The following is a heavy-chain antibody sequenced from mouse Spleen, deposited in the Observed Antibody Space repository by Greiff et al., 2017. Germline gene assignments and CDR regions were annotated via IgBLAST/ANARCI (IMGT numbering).Heavy chain of an antibody. J-gene: IGHJ1*01. V-gene: IGHV2-6-4*01. CDR3: ARNEDYGSTYWYFDV. D-gene: IGHD1-1*01. Sequence: VKLMESGPGLVAPSQSLSITCTVSGFSLSRYSVHWVRQPPGKGLEWLGMIWGGGSTDYNSALKSRLSISKDNSKSQVFLKMNSLQTDDTAMYYCARNEDYGSTYWYFDVWGAGTTVTVSS. CDR1: GFSLSRYS. CDR2: IWGGGST.